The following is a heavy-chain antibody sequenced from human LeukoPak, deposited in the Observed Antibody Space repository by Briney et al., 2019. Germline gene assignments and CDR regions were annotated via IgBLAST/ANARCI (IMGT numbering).Heavy chain of an antibody. D-gene: IGHD3-22*01. CDR1: GFTFSSHS. Sequence: GGSLRLSCAASGFTFSSHSMNWVRQAPGKGLEWVSYISSSSSTIYYADSVKGRFTISRDNAKNSLYLQMSSLRAEDTAVYYCARGAYYYEDWGQGTLVTVSS. CDR2: ISSSSSTI. J-gene: IGHJ4*02. V-gene: IGHV3-48*01. CDR3: ARGAYYYED.